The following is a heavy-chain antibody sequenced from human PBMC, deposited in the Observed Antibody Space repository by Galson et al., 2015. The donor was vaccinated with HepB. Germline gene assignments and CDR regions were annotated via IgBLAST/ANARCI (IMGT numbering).Heavy chain of an antibody. V-gene: IGHV3-23*01. CDR2: ISGSGGST. J-gene: IGHJ6*03. CDR1: GFTFSSYA. Sequence: SLRLSCAASGFTFSSYAMSWVRQAPGKGLEWVSAISGSGGSTYYADSVKGRFTISRDNSKNTLYLQMNSLRAEDTAVYYCAKDSCSSTSCLIYYYYMDVWGKGTTVTVSS. CDR3: AKDSCSSTSCLIYYYYMDV. D-gene: IGHD2-2*01.